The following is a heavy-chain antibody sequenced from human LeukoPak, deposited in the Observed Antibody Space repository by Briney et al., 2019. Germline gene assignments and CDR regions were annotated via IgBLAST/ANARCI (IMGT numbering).Heavy chain of an antibody. D-gene: IGHD1-7*01. Sequence: GASVKVSCKASGYTFTSYGISWVRQAPGQGLEWMGWISAYNGNTNYAQKLQGRVTMTTDTSTSTAYMELRSLRSDDTAVYYCARRPSRITGTTKAFDIWGQGTMVTVSS. CDR2: ISAYNGNT. V-gene: IGHV1-18*01. J-gene: IGHJ3*02. CDR3: ARRPSRITGTTKAFDI. CDR1: GYTFTSYG.